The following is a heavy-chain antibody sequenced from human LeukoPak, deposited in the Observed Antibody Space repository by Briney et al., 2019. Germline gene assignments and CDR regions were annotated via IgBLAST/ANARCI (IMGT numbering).Heavy chain of an antibody. CDR2: ISSGAGSTI. D-gene: IGHD2-15*01. V-gene: IGHV3-11*04. CDR1: GFSISDYY. J-gene: IGHJ4*02. Sequence: GGTLRLSCAASGFSISDYYMSWVRQAPGKGLEWISYISSGAGSTIKYADSVKGRFTISRDNAKNSMYLQISSLTAEDTAVYYCARGYCTGGSCSKYDYWGQGTLVTVSS. CDR3: ARGYCTGGSCSKYDY.